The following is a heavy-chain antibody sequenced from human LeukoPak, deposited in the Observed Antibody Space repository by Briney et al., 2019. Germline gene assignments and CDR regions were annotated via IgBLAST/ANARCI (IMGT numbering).Heavy chain of an antibody. CDR2: IYHSGST. Sequence: SETLSLTCTVSGYSISSGYYWGWIRQPPGKGLEWIGSIYHSGSTYYNPSLKSRVTISVDTSKNQFSLKLSSVTAADTAVYYCARGHDFWSGYYAYWGQGTLVTVSS. CDR3: ARGHDFWSGYYAY. CDR1: GYSISSGYY. V-gene: IGHV4-38-2*02. J-gene: IGHJ4*02. D-gene: IGHD3-3*01.